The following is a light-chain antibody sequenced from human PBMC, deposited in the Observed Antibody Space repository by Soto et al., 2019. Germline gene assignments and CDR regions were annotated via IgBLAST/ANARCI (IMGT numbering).Light chain of an antibody. CDR3: HHYDNTLWT. V-gene: IGKV3-20*01. CDR1: QSLTNNF. J-gene: IGKJ1*01. Sequence: TVLTRSTGIMYLSPWESETLCCRASQSLTNNFLAWYQLKPGQAPRLLIYGASRRATATPDRFSGSGSGTDFTLTISRLGPEDFAVYYCHHYDNTLWTFGQGTKVDIK. CDR2: GAS.